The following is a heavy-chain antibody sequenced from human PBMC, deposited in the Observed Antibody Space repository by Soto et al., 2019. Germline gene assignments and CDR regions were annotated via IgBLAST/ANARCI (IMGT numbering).Heavy chain of an antibody. CDR3: AHRPNSGYDNINNWFDP. Sequence: QITLKESAPTLVKPTQTLTLTCTFSGFSLSTSGVGVGWIRQPPGKALEWLALIYWDDDKRYSPSLKSRLTIPKHTSENPXVLTMTNMDPVDTATYYCAHRPNSGYDNINNWFDPWGQGTLVTVSS. D-gene: IGHD5-12*01. J-gene: IGHJ5*02. V-gene: IGHV2-5*02. CDR2: IYWDDDK. CDR1: GFSLSTSGVG.